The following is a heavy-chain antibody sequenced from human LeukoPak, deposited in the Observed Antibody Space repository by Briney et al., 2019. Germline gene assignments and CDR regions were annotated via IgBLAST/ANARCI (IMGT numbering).Heavy chain of an antibody. CDR3: ARHWPQRRSDAFDI. CDR2: IYYSGST. Sequence: SETLSLTCTVSGGSISSSSYYWGWIRQPPGKGLEWIGSIYYSGSTYYNPSLKSRVTISVDTSKNQFSLKLSSVTAADTAVYYCARHWPQRRSDAFDIWGQGTMVTFSS. D-gene: IGHD1-1*01. CDR1: GGSISSSSYY. J-gene: IGHJ3*02. V-gene: IGHV4-39*01.